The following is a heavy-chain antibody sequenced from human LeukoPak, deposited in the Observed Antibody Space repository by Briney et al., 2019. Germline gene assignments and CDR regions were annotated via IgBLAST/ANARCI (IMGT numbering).Heavy chain of an antibody. CDR2: AYYIGIT. CDR3: ARLNFWSGYYWYY. J-gene: IGHJ4*02. D-gene: IGHD3-3*01. Sequence: SETLFLTCSVSGDSISSSSYYWGWIRQAPGKGLEWIGSAYYIGITYHNPSLRSRVTISVDTSKNQFSLKMTSVSAADTAVYYCARLNFWSGYYWYYWGQGTLVTVSS. V-gene: IGHV4-39*07. CDR1: GDSISSSSYY.